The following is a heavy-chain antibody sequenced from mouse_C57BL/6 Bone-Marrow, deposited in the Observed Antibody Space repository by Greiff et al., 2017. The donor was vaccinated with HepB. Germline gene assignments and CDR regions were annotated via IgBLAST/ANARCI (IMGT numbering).Heavy chain of an antibody. CDR3: AIITTVVAKGYFDV. Sequence: QVQLQQPGAELVQPGASVKVSCKASGSTFTSYWMHWVKQRPGQGLEWIGRIHPSASDTNYNQKFKGKATLTVDKSSSTAYMQLSSLTSEDSAVYYCAIITTVVAKGYFDVWGTGTTVTVSS. CDR1: GSTFTSYW. V-gene: IGHV1-74*01. J-gene: IGHJ1*03. CDR2: IHPSASDT. D-gene: IGHD1-1*01.